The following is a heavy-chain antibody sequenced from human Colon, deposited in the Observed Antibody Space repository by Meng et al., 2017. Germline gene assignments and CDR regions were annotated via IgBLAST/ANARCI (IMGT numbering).Heavy chain of an antibody. D-gene: IGHD6-19*01. CDR3: TRSHSSGWTNFDY. Sequence: VQWGESGGGVVRPGGSLRLVCAASGFTFSDFSLNWVRQAPGKGLEWVSYIHTTSAYIYYSDSVKGRFTISRDNAKNSLYLQMNSLRAEDTAVYFCTRSHSSGWTNFDYWGQGTLVTVSS. CDR2: IHTTSAYI. J-gene: IGHJ4*02. V-gene: IGHV3-21*01. CDR1: GFTFSDFS.